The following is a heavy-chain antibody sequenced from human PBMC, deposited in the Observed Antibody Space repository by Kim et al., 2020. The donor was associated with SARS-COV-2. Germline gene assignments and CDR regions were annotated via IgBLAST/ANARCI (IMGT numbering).Heavy chain of an antibody. V-gene: IGHV4-59*08. CDR2: IYYSGST. CDR3: ARTGYSYGLGRGRHYFDY. J-gene: IGHJ4*02. CDR1: GGSISSYY. Sequence: SETLSLTCTVSGGSISSYYWSWIRQPPGKGLEWIGYIYYSGSTNYNPSLKSRVTISVDTSKNQFSLKLSSVTAADTAVYYCARTGYSYGLGRGRHYFDYWGQGTLVTVSS. D-gene: IGHD5-18*01.